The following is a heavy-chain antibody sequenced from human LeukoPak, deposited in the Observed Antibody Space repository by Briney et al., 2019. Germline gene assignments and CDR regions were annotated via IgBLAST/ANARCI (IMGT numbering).Heavy chain of an antibody. D-gene: IGHD2-2*03. Sequence: ASETLSLTCTVSGGSIGSYYWSWIRQPAGKGLEWLGRIHTSGSTNYNPSLKSRVTMSVDTSKNQFSLKLSSVTAADTAVYYCARDGYCSSTNCLMDAFDIWGQGTMVTVSS. CDR2: IHTSGST. CDR1: GGSIGSYY. CDR3: ARDGYCSSTNCLMDAFDI. J-gene: IGHJ3*02. V-gene: IGHV4-4*07.